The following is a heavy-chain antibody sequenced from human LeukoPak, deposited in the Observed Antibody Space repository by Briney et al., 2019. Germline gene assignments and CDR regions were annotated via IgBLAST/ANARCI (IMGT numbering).Heavy chain of an antibody. V-gene: IGHV1-46*01. CDR1: GYTFTSYY. D-gene: IGHD3-10*01. CDR2: IYPSGGST. J-gene: IGHJ6*02. CDR3: ASQIWFGESYYYYGMDV. Sequence: ASAKVSCKASGYTFTSYYMHWVRQAPGQGPEWRGIIYPSGGSTSYAQKFQGRVTMTRDTSTSTVYMELSSLRSEDTAVYYCASQIWFGESYYYYGMDVWGQGTTVTVSS.